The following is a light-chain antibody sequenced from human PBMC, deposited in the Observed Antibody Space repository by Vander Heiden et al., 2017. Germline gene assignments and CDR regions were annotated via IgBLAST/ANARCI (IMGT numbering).Light chain of an antibody. CDR1: QSKSTY. CDR2: ATT. J-gene: IGKJ1*01. Sequence: DIQVSESPAALSASVRDRITSILQASQSKSTYVDWYQQKPGKAPKLLIYATTSLQSGVPSMFSGSGARTVFTRTISSLQPDDFASYYRQQSDSTPRTFGQGTKVEIK. CDR3: QQSDSTPRT. V-gene: IGKV1-39*01.